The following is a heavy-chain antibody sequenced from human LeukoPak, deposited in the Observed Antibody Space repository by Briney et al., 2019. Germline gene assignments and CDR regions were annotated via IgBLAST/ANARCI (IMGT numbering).Heavy chain of an antibody. J-gene: IGHJ4*02. D-gene: IGHD3-3*01. V-gene: IGHV1-18*01. CDR2: ISGYNGNT. Sequence: ASVKVSCKASGYTFTSYGISWVRQAPGQGLEWMGRISGYNGNTNYAQKLQGRVTMTTDTSTSSAYMELRSLRSDDTAVYYCARNRSGYCDYWGQGTLVTVSS. CDR3: ARNRSGYCDY. CDR1: GYTFTSYG.